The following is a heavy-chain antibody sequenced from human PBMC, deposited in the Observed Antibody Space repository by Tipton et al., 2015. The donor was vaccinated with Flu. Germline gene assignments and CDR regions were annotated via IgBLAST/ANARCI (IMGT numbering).Heavy chain of an antibody. V-gene: IGHV3-48*03. CDR3: ASLDLFDY. Sequence: SLRLSCAASGFTFSSYEMNWVRQAPGKGLKWVSYISSSGSTIYYADSVKGRFTISRDNAKNSLYLQMNSLRAEDTAVYYCASLDLFDYWGQGTLVTVSS. J-gene: IGHJ4*02. D-gene: IGHD3/OR15-3a*01. CDR1: GFTFSSYE. CDR2: ISSSGSTI.